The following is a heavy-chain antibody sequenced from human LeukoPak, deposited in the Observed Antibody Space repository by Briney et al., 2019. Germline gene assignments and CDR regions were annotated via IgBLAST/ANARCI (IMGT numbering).Heavy chain of an antibody. CDR1: GGSFSGYY. D-gene: IGHD4-23*01. J-gene: IGHJ5*02. V-gene: IGHV4-34*01. CDR3: ARVVTVVTPNSVNWFDP. CDR2: INHSGST. Sequence: SETLSLTCAVYGGSFSGYYWSWIRQPPGKGLEWIGEINHSGSTNYNPSLKSRVTISVDPSKNQFSLKLSSVTAADTAVYYCARVVTVVTPNSVNWFDPWGQGTLVTVSS.